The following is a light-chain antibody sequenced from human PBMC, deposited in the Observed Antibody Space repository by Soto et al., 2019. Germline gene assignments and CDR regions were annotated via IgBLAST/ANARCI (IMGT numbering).Light chain of an antibody. CDR3: MQGSHWPRT. CDR2: KVS. J-gene: IGKJ1*01. Sequence: EVVMTQSPLSLPVTLGQPASISCRSSQSLVNSDGNTYLNWFHQRPGQCPRRLIYKVSNRDSGVPDRFSGSGSGTDFTLRISRVEAEDVGVYYCMQGSHWPRTFGQGTRVEIK. CDR1: QSLVNSDGNTY. V-gene: IGKV2-30*01.